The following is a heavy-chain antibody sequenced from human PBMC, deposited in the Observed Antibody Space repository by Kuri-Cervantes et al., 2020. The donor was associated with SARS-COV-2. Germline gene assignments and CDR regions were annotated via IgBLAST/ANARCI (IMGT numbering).Heavy chain of an antibody. CDR1: GYSFTSYW. J-gene: IGHJ4*02. CDR3: ARQRVDTAMEFDY. CDR2: IYPGDSDT. V-gene: IGHV5-51*01. Sequence: KVSCKGSGYSFTSYWIGWVRQMPGKGLEWMGIIYPGDSDTRYSPSFQGQVTISADKSISTAYLQWSSLKASDTAMYYYARQRVDTAMEFDYWGQGTLVTVSS. D-gene: IGHD5-18*01.